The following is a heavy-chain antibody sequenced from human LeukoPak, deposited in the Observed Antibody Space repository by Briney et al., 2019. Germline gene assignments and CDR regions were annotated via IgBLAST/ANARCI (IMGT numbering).Heavy chain of an antibody. CDR2: IDGEGSST. CDR1: GFTISSDG. J-gene: IGHJ4*02. Sequence: GGSLRLSWGATGFTISSDGKHWVRQAPGKGLGWGSRIDGEGSSTTYADSVKGRCTISRDNAKKTVELQRNSLRAEDTAVYYCAKGGTTVVDYWGQGPLVTVSS. V-gene: IGHV3-74*03. CDR3: AKGGTTVVDY. D-gene: IGHD4-23*01.